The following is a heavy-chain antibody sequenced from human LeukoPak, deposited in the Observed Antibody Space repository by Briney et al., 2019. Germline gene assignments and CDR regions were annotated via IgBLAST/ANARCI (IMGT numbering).Heavy chain of an antibody. CDR2: INWNGGST. D-gene: IGHD1-26*01. V-gene: IGHV3-20*04. CDR3: ARDRVGLIRRYYMDV. J-gene: IGHJ6*03. Sequence: PGGSLRLSCAASGFTFDDYGMSWVRHAPGKGLEWVSGINWNGGSTGYADSVKGRFTISRDNAKNSLYLQMNSLRAEDTALYYCARDRVGLIRRYYMDVWGKGTTVTVSS. CDR1: GFTFDDYG.